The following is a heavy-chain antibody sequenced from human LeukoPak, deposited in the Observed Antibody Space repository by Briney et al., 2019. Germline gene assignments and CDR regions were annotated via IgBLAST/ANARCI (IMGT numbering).Heavy chain of an antibody. CDR1: GYIFTAYY. D-gene: IGHD6-19*01. CDR3: ARIEGGAGSTSD. CDR2: INTSTGGP. J-gene: IGHJ4*02. V-gene: IGHV1-2*02. Sequence: ASVKVSCTTSGYIFTAYYIHWVRQAPGQGLEWMGFINTSTGGPNYAQKFQGRVTMTRDMSINTAYMELSGLSSDDTALYYCARIEGGAGSTSDWGRGTLVTVSS.